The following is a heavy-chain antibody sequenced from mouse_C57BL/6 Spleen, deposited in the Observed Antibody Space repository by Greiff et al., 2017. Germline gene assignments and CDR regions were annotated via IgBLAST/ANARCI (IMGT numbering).Heavy chain of an antibody. V-gene: IGHV3-6*01. CDR2: LSYDGSN. D-gene: IGHD1-1*01. CDR3: ASEYYGSSLFDY. Sequence: EVKLQESGPGLVTPSQSLSLTCSVSGYSITSGSYWNWIRHFPGNPLACMGYLSYDGSNNYNPSLKNQISFTRDTSKNQFFLKVNSVTTEDTATYYCASEYYGSSLFDYWGQGTTLTVSS. CDR1: GYSITSGSY. J-gene: IGHJ2*01.